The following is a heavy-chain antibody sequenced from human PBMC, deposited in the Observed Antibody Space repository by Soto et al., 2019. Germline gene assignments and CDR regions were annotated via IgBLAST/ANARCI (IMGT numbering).Heavy chain of an antibody. CDR1: GFTFSSYG. CDR2: ISYDGSNK. Sequence: QVQLVESGGGVVQPGRSLRLSCAASGFTFSSYGMHWVRQAPGKGLEWVAVISYDGSNKYYADSVKGRFTIFRDNSKNTLYLQMNSLRAEDTAVYYCATEYYYDSSGYYSIYYGMDVWGQGTTVTVSS. CDR3: ATEYYYDSSGYYSIYYGMDV. V-gene: IGHV3-30*03. J-gene: IGHJ6*02. D-gene: IGHD3-22*01.